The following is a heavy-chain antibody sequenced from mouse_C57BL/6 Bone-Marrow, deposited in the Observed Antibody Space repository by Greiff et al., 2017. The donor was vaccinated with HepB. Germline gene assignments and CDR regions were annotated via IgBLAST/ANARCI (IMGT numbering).Heavy chain of an antibody. D-gene: IGHD1-1*01. CDR1: GYTFTNYW. J-gene: IGHJ1*03. CDR3: ARGGSSRYFDV. V-gene: IGHV1-63*01. Sequence: VQLQQSGAELVRPGTSVKMSCKASGYTFTNYWIGWAKQRPGHGLEWIGDIYPGGGYTNYNEKFKGKATLTADKSSSTAYMQFSSLTSEDSAVYYCARGGSSRYFDVWGTGTTVTVSS. CDR2: IYPGGGYT.